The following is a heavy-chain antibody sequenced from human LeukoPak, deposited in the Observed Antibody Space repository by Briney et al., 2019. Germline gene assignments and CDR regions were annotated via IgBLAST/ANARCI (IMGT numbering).Heavy chain of an antibody. Sequence: GGSLRLSCAASGFTFSNYWMHWVRQAPGKGLEWVSGISGSGGSTYNADSVKGRFTISRDNSKNMVYLQMNSLRAEDTAVYYCARANLLRYDYWGQGTLVTVSS. CDR2: ISGSGGST. D-gene: IGHD1-26*01. J-gene: IGHJ4*02. CDR1: GFTFSNYW. CDR3: ARANLLRYDY. V-gene: IGHV3-23*01.